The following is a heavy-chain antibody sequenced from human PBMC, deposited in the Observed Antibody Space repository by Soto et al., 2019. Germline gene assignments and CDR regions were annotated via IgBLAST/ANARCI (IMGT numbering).Heavy chain of an antibody. D-gene: IGHD1-26*01. CDR1: GGSISSYY. CDR3: ARERVGATRRNWFDP. V-gene: IGHV4-59*01. Sequence: SETLSLTCTVSGGSISSYYWSWIRQPPGKGLEWIGYIYYSGSTNYNPSLKSRVTISVDTSKSQFSLKLSSVTAADTAVYYCARERVGATRRNWFDPWGQGTLVTISS. CDR2: IYYSGST. J-gene: IGHJ5*02.